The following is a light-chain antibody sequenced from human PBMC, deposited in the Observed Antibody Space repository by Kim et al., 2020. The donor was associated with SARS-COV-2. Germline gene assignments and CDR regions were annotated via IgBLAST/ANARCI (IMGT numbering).Light chain of an antibody. CDR3: QNYNTSPIT. J-gene: IGKJ5*01. CDR2: GAS. Sequence: ASVGDRVTITCRASQDISYHLAWYQQKPGKVPKSLIYGASSLQSGVPSRFSGSGSGTDFTLTINNLQPEDSATYYCQNYNTSPITFGQGTRLEIK. V-gene: IGKV1-16*01. CDR1: QDISYH.